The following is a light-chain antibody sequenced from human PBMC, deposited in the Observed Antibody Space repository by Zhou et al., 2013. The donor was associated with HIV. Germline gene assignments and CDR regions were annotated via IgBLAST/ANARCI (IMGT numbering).Light chain of an antibody. CDR2: GAS. CDR1: QSISTN. J-gene: IGKJ2*01. Sequence: EIVMTQSPATLSVSPGEGATLSCRASQSISTNLAWYQHKPGQAPRLLINGASTRATGIPARFTGSGSGTEFTLTISSLQSEDFAVYYCQQYYDWPPYTFGQGTKLDIK. V-gene: IGKV3-15*01. CDR3: QQYYDWPPYT.